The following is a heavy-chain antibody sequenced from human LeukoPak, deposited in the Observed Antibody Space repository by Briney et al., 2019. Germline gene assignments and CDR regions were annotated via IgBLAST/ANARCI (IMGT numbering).Heavy chain of an antibody. V-gene: IGHV3-30*18. D-gene: IGHD6-19*01. CDR3: AKARAVAGYYCGMDV. Sequence: GGSLRLSCAASGFTFSSYGMHWVRQAPGKGLEWVAVISYDGSNKYYADSVKGRFTISRDNSKNTLYLQMNSLRAEDTAVYYCAKARAVAGYYCGMDVWGQGTTVTVSS. CDR1: GFTFSSYG. J-gene: IGHJ6*02. CDR2: ISYDGSNK.